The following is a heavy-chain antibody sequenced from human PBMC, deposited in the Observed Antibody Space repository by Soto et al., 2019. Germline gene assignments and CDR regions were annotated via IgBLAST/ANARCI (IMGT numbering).Heavy chain of an antibody. Sequence: GGSLRLSCAASGFTFSSYSMNWVRQAPGEGLEWVSSISSSSSYIYYADSVKGRFTISRDNAKNSLYLQMNSMRAEDTAVYYCARATEWYGSGSYKAYYYGMDVWGQGTTVTVSS. CDR1: GFTFSSYS. CDR3: ARATEWYGSGSYKAYYYGMDV. V-gene: IGHV3-21*01. D-gene: IGHD3-10*01. J-gene: IGHJ6*02. CDR2: ISSSSSYI.